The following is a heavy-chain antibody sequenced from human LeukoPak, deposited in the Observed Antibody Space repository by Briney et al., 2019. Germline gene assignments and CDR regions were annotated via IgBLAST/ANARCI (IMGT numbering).Heavy chain of an antibody. CDR3: ARSRAFNSGAFDP. CDR2: IYNGVNT. D-gene: IGHD1-26*01. J-gene: IGHJ5*02. Sequence: SETLSLTCTVSGASFSSASYWSWIRQPPGKGVEWIAHIYNGVNTNYNPSLKSRVTMSVDTSKNQFSLRLNSVTAADTAVYYCARSRAFNSGAFDPWGQGSLVTVSS. CDR1: GASFSSASY. V-gene: IGHV4-61*01.